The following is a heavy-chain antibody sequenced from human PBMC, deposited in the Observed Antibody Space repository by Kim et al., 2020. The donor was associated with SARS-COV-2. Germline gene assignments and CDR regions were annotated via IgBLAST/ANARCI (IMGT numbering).Heavy chain of an antibody. V-gene: IGHV3-15*01. CDR3: TTVWSTSGGSCYSLFGPCSTQPDY. D-gene: IGHD2-15*01. CDR1: GFTFSNAW. CDR2: IKSKTDGGTT. J-gene: IGHJ4*02. Sequence: GGSLRLSCAASGFTFSNAWMSWVRQAPGKGLEWVGRIKSKTDGGTTDYAAPVKGRFTISRDDSKNTLYLQMNSLKTEDTAVYYCTTVWSTSGGSCYSLFGPCSTQPDYWGQGTLVTVSS.